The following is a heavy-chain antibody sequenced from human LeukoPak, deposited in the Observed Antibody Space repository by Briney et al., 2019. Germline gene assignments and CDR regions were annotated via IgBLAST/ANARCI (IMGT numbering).Heavy chain of an antibody. D-gene: IGHD5-12*01. Sequence: PGTSLRLSCAASGFTFNSYGMQWVRQAPGKGLEWVSLIWYDGSSQYYADSVKGRFTISRDNSKSTLYLQMNSLRAEDTAVYYCARDRGTNIVATGLRPGYFDYWGQGTLVTVSS. CDR3: ARDRGTNIVATGLRPGYFDY. V-gene: IGHV3-33*01. J-gene: IGHJ4*02. CDR2: IWYDGSSQ. CDR1: GFTFNSYG.